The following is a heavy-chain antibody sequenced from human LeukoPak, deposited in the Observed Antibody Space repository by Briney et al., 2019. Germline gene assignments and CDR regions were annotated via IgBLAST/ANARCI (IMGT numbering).Heavy chain of an antibody. V-gene: IGHV3-23*01. D-gene: IGHD6-19*01. CDR1: GFTFSNYA. CDR3: AKGYSGWLDY. CDR2: ISGSGGST. Sequence: GGSLRLSCAASGFTFSNYAMTWVRRAPGKGLEWVSTISGSGGSTYYADSVKGRFTISSDNSKNTLYLQMNSLRAEDTAVYYCAKGYSGWLDYWGQGTLVTVSP. J-gene: IGHJ4*02.